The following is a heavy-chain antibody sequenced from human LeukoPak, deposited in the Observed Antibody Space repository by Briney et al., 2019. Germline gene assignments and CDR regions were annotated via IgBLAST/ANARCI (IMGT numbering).Heavy chain of an antibody. D-gene: IGHD6-13*01. CDR1: GYTFTGYY. Sequence: ASVKVSCKASGYTFTGYYMHWVRQAPGQGLEWMGWINPNSGGTNYAQKFQGMVTMTRDTSISTAYMELSRLRSDDTAVYYCARELQQQLVFGWFDPWGQGTLVTVSS. CDR2: INPNSGGT. J-gene: IGHJ5*02. CDR3: ARELQQQLVFGWFDP. V-gene: IGHV1-2*02.